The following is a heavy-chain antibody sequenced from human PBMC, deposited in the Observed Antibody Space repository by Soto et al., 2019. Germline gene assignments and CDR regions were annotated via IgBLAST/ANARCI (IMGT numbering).Heavy chain of an antibody. CDR2: ISSNGGST. J-gene: IGHJ4*02. CDR3: ARGYGYYFDY. D-gene: IGHD5-18*01. V-gene: IGHV3-64*01. CDR1: GFTFSSYA. Sequence: GSLRLSCAASGFTFSSYAMHWVRQAPGKGLEYVSVISSNGGSTDYANSVKGRFTISRDNSKNTLYLQMGSLRAEDMAVYYCARGYGYYFDYRGQGTLVTVPS.